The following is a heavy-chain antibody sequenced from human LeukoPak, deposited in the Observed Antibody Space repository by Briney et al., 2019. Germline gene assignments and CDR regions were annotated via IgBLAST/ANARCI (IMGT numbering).Heavy chain of an antibody. CDR3: ARDSSIAGSWFDP. J-gene: IGHJ5*02. D-gene: IGHD6-6*01. V-gene: IGHV4-59*01. Sequence: SETLSLTCTVSGGSINSYYWSWVRQPPGKGQEWIGYIYYSGSTNYNPSLKSRVTISVDTSKNQFSLKLSSVTAADTAVYYCARDSSIAGSWFDPWGQGTLVTVSS. CDR1: GGSINSYY. CDR2: IYYSGST.